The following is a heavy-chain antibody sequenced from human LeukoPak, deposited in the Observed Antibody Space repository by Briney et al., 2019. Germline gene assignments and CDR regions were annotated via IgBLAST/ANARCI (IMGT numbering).Heavy chain of an antibody. CDR2: IRSKAYGGTT. Sequence: GSLSLSCTASGLTFGDYAMSWFRQAPGKGLEWVGFIRSKAYGGTTEYAANVKGRFTISRDDSKSIAYLQMNSLKTEDTAVYYCTRDGRYCSGGSCYGIWFDPWGQGTLVTVSS. CDR3: TRDGRYCSGGSCYGIWFDP. V-gene: IGHV3-49*03. J-gene: IGHJ5*02. CDR1: GLTFGDYA. D-gene: IGHD2-15*01.